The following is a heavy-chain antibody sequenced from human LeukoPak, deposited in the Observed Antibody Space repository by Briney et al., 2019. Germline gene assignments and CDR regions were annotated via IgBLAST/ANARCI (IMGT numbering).Heavy chain of an antibody. Sequence: PSETLSLTCTVSGGSISDSNYYWGWIRQPPGRGLEWIANIYYSGSAYYSPSLRSRVTVSIDTSKNQFSLKLNSVTAADTAVYYCARQSTIAAARIDPWGQGTPVTVSS. CDR3: ARQSTIAAARIDP. CDR2: IYYSGSA. CDR1: GGSISDSNYY. V-gene: IGHV4-39*01. J-gene: IGHJ5*02. D-gene: IGHD6-13*01.